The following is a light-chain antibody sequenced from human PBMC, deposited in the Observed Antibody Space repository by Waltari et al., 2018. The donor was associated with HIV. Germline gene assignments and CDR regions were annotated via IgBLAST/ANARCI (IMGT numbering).Light chain of an antibody. V-gene: IGLV2-14*01. CDR3: SSYTSSSTLYV. J-gene: IGLJ1*01. CDR1: SSHVGGYNF. Sequence: QSALTQPASVSGSPGQSLTISCTGTSSHVGGYNFVSWYQQNPGKAPKLMIYEVSNRPSGVSNRFSGSKSGNTASLTISGLQAEDEADYYCSSYTSSSTLYVFGTGTKVTVL. CDR2: EVS.